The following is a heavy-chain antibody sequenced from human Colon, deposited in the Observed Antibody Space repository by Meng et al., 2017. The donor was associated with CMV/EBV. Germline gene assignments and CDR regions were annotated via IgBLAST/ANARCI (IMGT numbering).Heavy chain of an antibody. J-gene: IGHJ6*02. V-gene: IGHV4-39*02. CDR1: GASIISTYY. CDR3: ARLERGVVPASSHYYYGMDV. D-gene: IGHD3-3*01. CDR2: IYHTGTV. Sequence: SETLSLTCRVSGASIISTYYWGWIRQTPEKGLEWIGSIYHTGTVYYNPSLNSRVSMFVDTSNNHFSLKLTSVTPADTAVYYCARLERGVVPASSHYYYGMDVWGRGTSVTVSS.